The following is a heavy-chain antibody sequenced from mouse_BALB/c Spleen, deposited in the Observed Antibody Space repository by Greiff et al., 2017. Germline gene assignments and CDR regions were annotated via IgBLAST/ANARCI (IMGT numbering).Heavy chain of an antibody. J-gene: IGHJ1*01. CDR1: GFTFSDYY. CDR3: ARDQDYYGSSYEWYFDV. V-gene: IGHV5-4*02. Sequence: EVQRVESGGGLVKPGGSLKLSCAASGFTFSDYYMYWVRQTPEKRLEWVATISDGGSYTYYPDSVKGRFTISRDNAKNNLYLQMSSLKSEDTAMYYCARDQDYYGSSYEWYFDVWGAGTTVTVSS. D-gene: IGHD1-1*01. CDR2: ISDGGSYT.